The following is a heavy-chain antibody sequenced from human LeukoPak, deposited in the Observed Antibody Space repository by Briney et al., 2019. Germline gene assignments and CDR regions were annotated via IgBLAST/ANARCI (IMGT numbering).Heavy chain of an antibody. CDR3: ARDETHFYGSGSSNWFDP. CDR1: GGSISSYY. V-gene: IGHV4-39*07. D-gene: IGHD3-10*01. Sequence: SETLSLTCTVSGGSISSYYWGWIRQSPGQGLEWIGTINYSGTTYYNPSLKSRVTMSVDASENQFSLKLSSVTAADTAVYYCARDETHFYGSGSSNWFDPWGQGILVTVSS. J-gene: IGHJ5*02. CDR2: INYSGTT.